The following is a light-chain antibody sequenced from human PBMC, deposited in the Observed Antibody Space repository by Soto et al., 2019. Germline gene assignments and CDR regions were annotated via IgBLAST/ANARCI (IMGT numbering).Light chain of an antibody. CDR3: QQCGSSPIT. CDR1: QSISSY. J-gene: IGKJ5*01. CDR2: AAS. Sequence: DIPMTQSPSSLSASVGDRVTITCRASQSISSYLNWYQQKPGKAPKLLIYAASSLQSGVPSRFSGSGSGTDFTLTISSLQPEDFAVYYCQQCGSSPITFGQGTRLEIK. V-gene: IGKV1-39*01.